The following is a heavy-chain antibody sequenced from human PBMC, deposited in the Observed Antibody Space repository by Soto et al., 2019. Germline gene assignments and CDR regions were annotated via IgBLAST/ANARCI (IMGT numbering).Heavy chain of an antibody. CDR1: GYTFINYY. CDR2: INPKSGAT. CDR3: ARVVETAAVPLDY. D-gene: IGHD5-18*01. J-gene: IGHJ4*02. V-gene: IGHV1-2*02. Sequence: QVQLVQSGAEVKKPGASVKVSCKASGYTFINYYIHWVRQAPGQRLEWMGWINPKSGATHYTPTFQGRVPMTGDTSINTAYMELTWLTSDDTAVYYCARVVETAAVPLDYWGQGTQVTVSS.